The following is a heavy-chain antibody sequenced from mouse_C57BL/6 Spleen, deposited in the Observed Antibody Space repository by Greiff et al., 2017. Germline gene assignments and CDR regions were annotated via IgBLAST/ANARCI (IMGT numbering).Heavy chain of an antibody. CDR3: ARYYYGSSYEYFDV. J-gene: IGHJ1*03. V-gene: IGHV1-80*01. D-gene: IGHD1-1*01. Sequence: QVQLKQSGAELVKPGASVKISCKASGYAFSSYWMNWVKQRPGKGLEWIGQIYPGDGDTNYNGKFKGKATLTADKSSSTAYMQLSSLTSEDSAVYFCARYYYGSSYEYFDVWGTGTTVTVSS. CDR1: GYAFSSYW. CDR2: IYPGDGDT.